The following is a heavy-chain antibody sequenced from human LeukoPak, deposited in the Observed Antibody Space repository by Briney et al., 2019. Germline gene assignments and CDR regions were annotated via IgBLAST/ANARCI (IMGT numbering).Heavy chain of an antibody. CDR1: GFTFTMFS. CDR2: IRGRADTT. CDR3: ARGHNSSSSGFYYYYMDV. J-gene: IGHJ6*03. D-gene: IGHD6-6*01. V-gene: IGHV3-48*04. Sequence: GGSLRLSCAASGFTFTMFSMNWVRQAPGKGLEWIAFIRGRADTTYYAGSVQGRFTISRDNAENSLYLQMNSLRAEDTAVYYCARGHNSSSSGFYYYYMDVWGRGTTVTVSS.